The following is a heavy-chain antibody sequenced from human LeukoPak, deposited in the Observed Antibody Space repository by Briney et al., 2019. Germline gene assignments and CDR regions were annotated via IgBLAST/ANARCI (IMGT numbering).Heavy chain of an antibody. D-gene: IGHD3-22*01. CDR1: GGTFSSYS. V-gene: IGHV1-69*13. CDR3: ARAHYYDSSGYYGDYYYYMDV. J-gene: IGHJ6*03. Sequence: ASVKVSCKASGGTFSSYSIYWVRQAPGQGFEWMGGIIPIFGTAKYAQKFQGRVTITADESTTTAYMELRSLRSNDTAVYYCARAHYYDSSGYYGDYYYYMDVWGKGTTVTVSS. CDR2: IIPIFGTA.